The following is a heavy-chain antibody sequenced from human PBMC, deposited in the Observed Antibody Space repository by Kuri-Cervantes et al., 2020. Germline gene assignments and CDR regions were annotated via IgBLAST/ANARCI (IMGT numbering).Heavy chain of an antibody. Sequence: LRLSCAVSGGSISSGGYSWSWIRQPPGKGLEWIGEINHSGSTNYNPSLKSRVTISVDTSKNQFSLKLSSVTAADTAVYYCARVWPYSSGWYVGWYFDLWGRGTLVTVSS. CDR3: ARVWPYSSGWYVGWYFDL. J-gene: IGHJ2*01. D-gene: IGHD6-19*01. CDR2: INHSGST. CDR1: GGSISSGGYS. V-gene: IGHV4-30-2*01.